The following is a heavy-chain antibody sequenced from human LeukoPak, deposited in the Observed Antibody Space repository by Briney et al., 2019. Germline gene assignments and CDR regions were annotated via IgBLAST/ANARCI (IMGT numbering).Heavy chain of an antibody. D-gene: IGHD3-3*02. CDR1: GGSISTYY. CDR3: ARGTLAYYFDY. V-gene: IGHV4-59*01. J-gene: IGHJ4*02. Sequence: SETLSLTCTVSGGSISTYYWSWIRQSPGKGLEWIGYIYYSGSTNYNPSLKSRVTISVDTSRNQFSLKLSSVTAADTAVCYCARGTLAYYFDYWGQGTLVTVSS. CDR2: IYYSGST.